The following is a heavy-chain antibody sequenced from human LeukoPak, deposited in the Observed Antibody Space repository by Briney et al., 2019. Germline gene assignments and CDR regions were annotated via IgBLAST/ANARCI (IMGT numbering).Heavy chain of an antibody. CDR1: GYTFTGYY. D-gene: IGHD3-10*01. V-gene: IGHV1-2*02. J-gene: IGHJ5*02. Sequence: ASVKVSCKASGYTFTGYYMHWVRQAPGQGLEWMGWINPNSGGTNYAQKFQGRVTMTRDTSISTAYMELSRLRSDDTAVYYCARDLYGSGSYYWFDPWGQGTLVTASS. CDR3: ARDLYGSGSYYWFDP. CDR2: INPNSGGT.